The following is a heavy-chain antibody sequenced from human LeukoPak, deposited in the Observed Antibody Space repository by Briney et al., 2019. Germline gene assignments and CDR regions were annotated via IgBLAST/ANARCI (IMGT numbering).Heavy chain of an antibody. CDR2: IIPILGIA. D-gene: IGHD6-19*01. Sequence: SVKVSCKASGYTFTSYGISWVRQAPGQGLEWMGRIIPILGIANYAQKFQGRVTITADKSTSTAYMELSSLRSEDTAVYYCARMSTQWMDVWGQGTTVTVSS. V-gene: IGHV1-69*04. CDR3: ARMSTQWMDV. J-gene: IGHJ6*02. CDR1: GYTFTSYG.